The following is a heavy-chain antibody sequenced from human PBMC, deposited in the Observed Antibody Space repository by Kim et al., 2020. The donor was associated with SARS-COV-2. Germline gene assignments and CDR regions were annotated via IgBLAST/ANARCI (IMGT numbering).Heavy chain of an antibody. J-gene: IGHJ6*02. CDR2: TYYRSKWYN. Sequence: SQTLSLTCAISVDSVSSNSAAWNWIRQSPSRGLEWLGRTYYRSKWYNDYAVSVKSRITINPDTSKNQFSLQLNSVTPEDTAVYYCARDYGYPKVVVPAAILPLYYYYYGMDVWGQGTTVTVSS. CDR3: ARDYGYPKVVVPAAILPLYYYYYGMDV. CDR1: VDSVSSNSAA. V-gene: IGHV6-1*01. D-gene: IGHD2-2*02.